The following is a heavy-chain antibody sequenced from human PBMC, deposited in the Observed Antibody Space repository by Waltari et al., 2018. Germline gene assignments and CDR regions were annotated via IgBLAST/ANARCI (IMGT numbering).Heavy chain of an antibody. J-gene: IGHJ4*02. CDR1: GYICSNYG. CDR2: ISGYNGDA. V-gene: IGHV1-18*01. CDR3: ARDDVDSSAFGGF. D-gene: IGHD3-16*01. Sequence: QLVQSGAEVKKPGASVKVSCKGSGYICSNYGVTWVRQAPGKGLEWMGWISGYNGDAKYEEKFEGRVTMTRDTSTSTAYMEIRGLRSDDTAVYFCARDDVDSSAFGGFWGQGTQVTVSS.